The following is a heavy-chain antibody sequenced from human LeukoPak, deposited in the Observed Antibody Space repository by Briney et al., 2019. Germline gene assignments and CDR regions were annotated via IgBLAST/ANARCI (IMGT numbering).Heavy chain of an antibody. CDR1: GYTLTDHY. CDR2: INPSSGDA. D-gene: IGHD6-13*01. Sequence: ASVKVSCKASGYTLTDHYMHWVRQAPGQGLEWMGRINPSSGDANYAQRFQGRVFMTRDTSISTVYMELSSLRSDDTAVYYWAIGAAVGQTRDYWGQGTLVTVSS. V-gene: IGHV1-2*06. CDR3: AIGAAVGQTRDY. J-gene: IGHJ4*02.